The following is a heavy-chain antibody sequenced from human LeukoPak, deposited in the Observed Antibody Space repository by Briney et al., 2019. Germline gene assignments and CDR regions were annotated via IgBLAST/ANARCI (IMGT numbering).Heavy chain of an antibody. CDR1: AYDFTGYY. Sequence: GASVKVSCKVVAYDFTGYYIHWVRQAPGQGPEWMGRLNPNTGHAVYAFKFQGRVTITRDTSSSTAYMEVTRLTSDDTALYCCAKDRDGADRIILWGQGTLVTVSS. J-gene: IGHJ4*02. CDR3: AKDRDGADRIIL. V-gene: IGHV1-2*06. CDR2: LNPNTGHA. D-gene: IGHD5-24*01.